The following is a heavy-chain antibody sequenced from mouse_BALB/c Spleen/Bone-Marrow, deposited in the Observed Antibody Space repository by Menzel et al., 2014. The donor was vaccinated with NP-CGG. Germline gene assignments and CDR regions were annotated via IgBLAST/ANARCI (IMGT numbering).Heavy chain of an antibody. CDR2: INPGSGSN. CDR3: ARYDGYFDY. V-gene: IGHV1-54*01. Sequence: QVQLQQSGAELVRPGTSVKVSCKASGYAFTDYLMEWLKQRPGQGLEWIGVINPGSGSNNYNEKFKDKATLTADKSSSTAYMQLSSLTSDDAAVYFCARYDGYFDYWGQGTILTVSS. J-gene: IGHJ2*01. D-gene: IGHD2-3*01. CDR1: GYAFTDYL.